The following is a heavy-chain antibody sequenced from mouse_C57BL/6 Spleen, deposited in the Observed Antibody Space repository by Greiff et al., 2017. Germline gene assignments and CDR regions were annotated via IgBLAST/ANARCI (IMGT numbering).Heavy chain of an antibody. J-gene: IGHJ4*01. CDR1: GFTFSNYW. V-gene: IGHV6-3*01. CDR2: IRLKSDNYAT. Sequence: EVMLVESGGGLVQPGGSMKLSCVASGFTFSNYWMNWVRQSPEKGLEWVAQIRLKSDNYATHYAETVKGRFTISRDDSKSSVYLQMNNLRAEDTGIYYCTAGLRRGYAMDYWGQGTSVTVSS. CDR3: TAGLRRGYAMDY. D-gene: IGHD2-4*01.